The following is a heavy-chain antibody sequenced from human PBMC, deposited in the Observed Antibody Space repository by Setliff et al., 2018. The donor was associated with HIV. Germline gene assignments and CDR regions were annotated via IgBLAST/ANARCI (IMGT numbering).Heavy chain of an antibody. CDR2: INQDGSEK. J-gene: IGHJ4*02. CDR3: VRDGNVGWNDLDH. CDR1: GFSLSDYW. Sequence: PGGSLRLSCAASGFSLSDYWMTWVRQAPGKGLEWVANINQDGSEKYYADSVKGRFTISRDNAKDSLYLQMNSLRAEDTAIYFCVRDGNVGWNDLDHWGKGTLVTVSS. V-gene: IGHV3-7*03. D-gene: IGHD1-1*01.